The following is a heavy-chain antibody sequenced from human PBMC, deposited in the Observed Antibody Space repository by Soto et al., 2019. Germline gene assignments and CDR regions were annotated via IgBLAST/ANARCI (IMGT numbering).Heavy chain of an antibody. CDR1: GGSISSGGYY. Sequence: PSETLSLTCTVSGGSISSGGYYWSWIRQHPGKGLEWIGYIYYSGSTYYNPSLKSRVTISVDTSKNQFSLKLSSVTAADTAVYYCARNLRFRGFYGMDVWGQENTVPLSS. D-gene: IGHD3-16*01. CDR3: ARNLRFRGFYGMDV. CDR2: IYYSGST. V-gene: IGHV4-31*03. J-gene: IGHJ6*02.